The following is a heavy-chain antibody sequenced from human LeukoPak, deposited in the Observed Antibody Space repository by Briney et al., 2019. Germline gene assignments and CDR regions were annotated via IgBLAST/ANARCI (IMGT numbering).Heavy chain of an antibody. D-gene: IGHD6-19*01. Sequence: GGSLRLSCSVHGFTFGYYVMPWGRQAPGKGLKLLSILSWNSGYIGYADSVKGRFTISRDNAKKSLDLQMNSLRAEDTAFYYCAKVRGTYSSGYFFDYWGQGTLVTVSS. V-gene: IGHV3-9*01. CDR3: AKVRGTYSSGYFFDY. CDR2: LSWNSGYI. J-gene: IGHJ4*02. CDR1: GFTFGYYV.